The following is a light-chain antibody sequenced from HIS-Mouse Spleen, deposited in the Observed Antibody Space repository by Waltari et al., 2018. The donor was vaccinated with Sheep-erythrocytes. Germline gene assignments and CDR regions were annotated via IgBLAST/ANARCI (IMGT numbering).Light chain of an antibody. CDR3: QQANSFPIT. J-gene: IGKJ5*01. CDR1: QGISSY. V-gene: IGKV1-8*01. CDR2: AAS. Sequence: AIRMTQSPSSFSASTGDRVTNTCRASQGISSYLAWYQQKPGKAPKLLIYAASTLQSGVPSRFSGSGSGTDFTLTISCLQSEDFATYYCQQANSFPITFGQGTRLEIK.